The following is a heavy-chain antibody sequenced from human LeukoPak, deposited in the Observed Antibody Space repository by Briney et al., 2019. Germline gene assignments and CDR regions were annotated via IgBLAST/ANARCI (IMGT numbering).Heavy chain of an antibody. D-gene: IGHD6-13*01. CDR2: ISGSGGST. CDR3: AKIAKQLVLLNWFDP. J-gene: IGHJ5*02. Sequence: SGGFLRLSCAASGFTFSSYAMSWVRQAPGKGLEWVSAISGSGGSTYYADSVKGRFTISRDNSKNTLYLQMNSLRAEDTAVYYCAKIAKQLVLLNWFDPWGQGTLVTVSS. CDR1: GFTFSSYA. V-gene: IGHV3-23*01.